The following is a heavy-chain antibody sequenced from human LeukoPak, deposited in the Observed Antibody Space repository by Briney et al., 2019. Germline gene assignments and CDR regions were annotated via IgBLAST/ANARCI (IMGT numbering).Heavy chain of an antibody. D-gene: IGHD2-2*01. CDR2: IYYSGST. V-gene: IGHV4-30-4*08. CDR1: GFSLSTSGVG. Sequence: SGPTLVKPTQTLTLTCTFSGFSLSTSGVGVGWIRQPPGKALEWIGYIYYSGSTYYNPSLKSRVTISADTSKNQFSLKLSSVTVADSAVYYCARGPKYQLHTHYFYYGMDVWGKGTTVTVAS. J-gene: IGHJ6*04. CDR3: ARGPKYQLHTHYFYYGMDV.